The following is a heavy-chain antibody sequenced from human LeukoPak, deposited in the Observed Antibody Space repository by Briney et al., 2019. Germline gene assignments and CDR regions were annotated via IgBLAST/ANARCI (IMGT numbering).Heavy chain of an antibody. V-gene: IGHV4-38-2*02. CDR1: GYSISSGYY. D-gene: IGHD3-22*01. CDR2: IFYSGST. CDR3: ARHEYYYGGSAYFNAFDI. J-gene: IGHJ3*02. Sequence: SETLSLTCTVSGYSISSGYYWGWIRQPPGKGLEWIGSIFYSGSTYYNPSLQSRVTISVDTSRKQFSLKLSSVTAADTAIYYCARHEYYYGGSAYFNAFDIWGQGTMVTVSS.